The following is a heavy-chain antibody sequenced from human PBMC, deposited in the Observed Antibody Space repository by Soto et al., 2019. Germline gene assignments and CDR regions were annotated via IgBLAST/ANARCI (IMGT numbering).Heavy chain of an antibody. CDR1: GGSINSYY. D-gene: IGHD5-18*01. CDR3: ARVVDTAMGHFDS. Sequence: RSLTCTVSGGSINSYYWSWIRQPPGKGLEWIGYIYSSGSTNYNPSLKSRVTISVDTSKNQFSLNLSSVTAADTAVYYCARVVDTAMGHFDSWGQGTLVTVSS. CDR2: IYSSGST. V-gene: IGHV4-59*01. J-gene: IGHJ4*02.